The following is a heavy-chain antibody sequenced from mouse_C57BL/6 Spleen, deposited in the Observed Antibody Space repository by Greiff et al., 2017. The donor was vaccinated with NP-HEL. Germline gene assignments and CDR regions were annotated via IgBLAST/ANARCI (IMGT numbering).Heavy chain of an antibody. V-gene: IGHV1-80*01. Sequence: QVQLQQSGAELVKPGASVKISCKASGYAFSSYWMNWVKQRPGKGLEWIGQIYPGDGDTNYNGKFKGKATLTADKSSSTAYMQRSSLTSEDSAVYFCARKGAGSSPFAYWGQGTLVTVSA. D-gene: IGHD1-1*01. CDR1: GYAFSSYW. J-gene: IGHJ3*01. CDR2: IYPGDGDT. CDR3: ARKGAGSSPFAY.